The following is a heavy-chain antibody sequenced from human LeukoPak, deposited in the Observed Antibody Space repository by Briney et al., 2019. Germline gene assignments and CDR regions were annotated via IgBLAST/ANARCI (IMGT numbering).Heavy chain of an antibody. Sequence: QPGGSLRLSCAASGFTLSSHWMNWVRQAPGKGLEWAANISPDGIDKYYVDSVRGRFTISRDNAKNSLYLQMSSLRAEDTAVYYCVRGRDSWGQGTLVTVSS. CDR1: GFTLSSHW. CDR3: VRGRDS. V-gene: IGHV3-7*01. CDR2: ISPDGIDK. J-gene: IGHJ4*02.